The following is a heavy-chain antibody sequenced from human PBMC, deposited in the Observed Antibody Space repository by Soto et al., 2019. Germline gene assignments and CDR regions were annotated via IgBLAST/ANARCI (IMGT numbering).Heavy chain of an antibody. CDR3: ARGSYRFPPFGYYYGMDV. J-gene: IGHJ6*02. V-gene: IGHV4-59*01. D-gene: IGHD1-26*01. CDR1: GGSISSYY. CDR2: IYYSGCT. Sequence: SETLSLTCTVSGGSISSYYWSWIRQPPGKGLEWIGYIYYSGCTNYNPSLKSRVTISVDTSKNQFSLKLSSVTAADTAVYCCARGSYRFPPFGYYYGMDVGGQGTTVPVS.